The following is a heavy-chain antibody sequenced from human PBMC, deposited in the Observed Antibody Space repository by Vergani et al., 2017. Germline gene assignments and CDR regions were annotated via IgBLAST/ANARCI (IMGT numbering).Heavy chain of an antibody. V-gene: IGHV3-23*01. CDR3: AKVSGSYSANAFDI. CDR1: GFTFTSYA. J-gene: IGHJ3*02. CDR2: ISGSGGST. Sequence: EVQLLESGGGLVQSGGSLRLSCAASGFTFTSYAMSWVRQAPGKGLEWVSAISGSGGSTYYADSVKVRFTISRDNSKNTLYLQMNSLRAEDTAVYYCAKVSGSYSANAFDIWGQGTMVTVSS. D-gene: IGHD1-26*01.